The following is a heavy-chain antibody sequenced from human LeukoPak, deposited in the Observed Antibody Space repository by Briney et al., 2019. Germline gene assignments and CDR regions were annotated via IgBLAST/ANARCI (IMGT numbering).Heavy chain of an antibody. V-gene: IGHV3-23*01. CDR3: AKEAMVRGVMVIYYYGMDV. Sequence: PGGSLRLSCAASRFTFSSYAMSWVRQAPGKGLEWVSAISGSGGSTYYADSVKGRFTISRDNSKNTLYLQMNSLRAEDTAVYYCAKEAMVRGVMVIYYYGMDVWGQGTTVTVSS. D-gene: IGHD3-10*01. CDR2: ISGSGGST. J-gene: IGHJ6*02. CDR1: RFTFSSYA.